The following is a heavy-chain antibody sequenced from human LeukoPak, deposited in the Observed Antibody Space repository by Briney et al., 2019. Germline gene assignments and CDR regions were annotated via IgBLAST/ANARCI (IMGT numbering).Heavy chain of an antibody. CDR1: GGSISSGSYY. V-gene: IGHV4-61*02. D-gene: IGHD3-10*01. Sequence: SETLSLTCTVSGGSISSGSYYWSWIRQPAGKGLERIGRIYTSGSTNYNPSLKSRVTISVDTSKNQFSLKLSSVTAADTAVYYCARAELWFGESYYFDYWGQGTLVTVSS. CDR3: ARAELWFGESYYFDY. J-gene: IGHJ4*02. CDR2: IYTSGST.